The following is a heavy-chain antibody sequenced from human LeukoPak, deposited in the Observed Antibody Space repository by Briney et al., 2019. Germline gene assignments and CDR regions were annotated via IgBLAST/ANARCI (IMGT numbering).Heavy chain of an antibody. CDR3: VRDRLHAFDF. CDR1: GYTFTSNG. J-gene: IGHJ3*01. CDR2: ISSNSGNT. V-gene: IGHV1-18*01. Sequence: ASVKVSCKASGYTFTSNGISWVRQAPGQGPEWMGWISSNSGNTKYAQKLQDRVILTTDTSTTTAYMELRSLRSDDTAIYYCVRDRLHAFDFWGHGTLVTVSS.